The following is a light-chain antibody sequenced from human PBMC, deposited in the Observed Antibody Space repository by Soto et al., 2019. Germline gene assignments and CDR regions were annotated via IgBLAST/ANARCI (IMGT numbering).Light chain of an antibody. CDR1: SSDVGGYDY. Sequence: QSALTQPASVSGSPGQSITISCTGTSSDVGGYDYVSWYQQLPGKAPKLLIYDVNNRPSGVSHRFSGSKSGNTASLTISGLQAEDEADYCSSYTGSSTFVFGTGTKVTVL. J-gene: IGLJ1*01. CDR3: SSYTGSSTFV. CDR2: DVN. V-gene: IGLV2-14*01.